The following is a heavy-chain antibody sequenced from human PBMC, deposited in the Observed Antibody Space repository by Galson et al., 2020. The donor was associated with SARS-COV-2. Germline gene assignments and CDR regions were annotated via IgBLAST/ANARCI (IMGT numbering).Heavy chain of an antibody. Sequence: GGSLRLSSAASGFTFSSYAMHWVRQAPGKGLEWVAVISYDGSNKYYADSVKGRFTISRDNSKNTLYLQMNSLRAEDTAVYYCARELSILVDYWGQGTLVTVSS. D-gene: IGHD3-3*01. J-gene: IGHJ4*02. CDR1: GFTFSSYA. V-gene: IGHV3-30*04. CDR2: ISYDGSNK. CDR3: ARELSILVDY.